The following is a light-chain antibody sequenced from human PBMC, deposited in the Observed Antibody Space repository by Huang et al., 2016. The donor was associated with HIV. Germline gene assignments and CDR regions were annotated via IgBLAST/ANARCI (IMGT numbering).Light chain of an antibody. J-gene: IGKJ2*01. V-gene: IGKV1-33*01. CDR2: DTS. CDR1: QDIGNY. Sequence: DIQMTQSPSSLSASVGDRVTITCQASQDIGNYLNWYQKKPGAAPRLLVYDTSNLETGVPSRFSGSGGGADFTFTISNLQPEDFATYYCQHYDNLPSVTFGPGTKLEIK. CDR3: QHYDNLPSVT.